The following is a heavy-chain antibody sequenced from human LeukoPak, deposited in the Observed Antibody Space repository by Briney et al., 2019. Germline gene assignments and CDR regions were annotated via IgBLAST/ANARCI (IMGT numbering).Heavy chain of an antibody. V-gene: IGHV4-31*03. J-gene: IGHJ4*02. CDR1: GGSISSGGYY. CDR2: ICYSGGT. D-gene: IGHD3-10*01. Sequence: TLSLTCTVSGGSISSGGYYWSWIRQHPGKGLEWIGYICYSGGTYYNPSLKSRVTISVDTSKNQFSLKLSSVTAADTAVYYCARDHITMVRGASGGYFDYWGQGTLVTVSS. CDR3: ARDHITMVRGASGGYFDY.